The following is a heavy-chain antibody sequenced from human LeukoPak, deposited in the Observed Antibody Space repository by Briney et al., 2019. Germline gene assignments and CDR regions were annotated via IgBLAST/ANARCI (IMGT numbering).Heavy chain of an antibody. Sequence: ASVKVSCKASGYTFTSYGISWVRQAPGQGLEWMGWISAYNGNTNYAQKLQGRVTMTTDTSTSTAYMELRSLRSDDTAEYYCARDLDYDILTGYYNWWFDPWGQGTLVTVSS. CDR1: GYTFTSYG. J-gene: IGHJ5*02. CDR3: ARDLDYDILTGYYNWWFDP. CDR2: ISAYNGNT. D-gene: IGHD3-9*01. V-gene: IGHV1-18*04.